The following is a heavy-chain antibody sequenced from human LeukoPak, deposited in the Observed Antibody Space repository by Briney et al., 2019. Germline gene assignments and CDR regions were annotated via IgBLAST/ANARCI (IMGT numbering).Heavy chain of an antibody. V-gene: IGHV4-31*03. CDR3: ARSDGGYGYANWFDP. CDR1: GGSISSGGYY. Sequence: PSETLSLTCTVSGGSISSGGYYWSWIRQHPGKGLEWIGYIYYSGSTYYNPSLKSRVTISVDTSKNQFSLKLSSVTAADTAVYYCARSDGGYGYANWFDPWGRGTLVTVSS. J-gene: IGHJ5*02. CDR2: IYYSGST. D-gene: IGHD3-16*01.